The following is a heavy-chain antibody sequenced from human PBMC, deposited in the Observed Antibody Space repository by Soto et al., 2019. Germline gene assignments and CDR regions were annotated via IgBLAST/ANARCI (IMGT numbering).Heavy chain of an antibody. CDR2: ISGSGGST. Sequence: PGGSLRLSCAASGFTFSSYAMSWVRQAPGKGLEWVSAISGSGGSTYYADSVKGRFTISRDNSKNTLYLQMNSLRAEDTAVYYWAKDRVTSGGWYGNYWGQGTLVTVSS. CDR3: AKDRVTSGGWYGNY. D-gene: IGHD6-19*01. J-gene: IGHJ4*02. CDR1: GFTFSSYA. V-gene: IGHV3-23*01.